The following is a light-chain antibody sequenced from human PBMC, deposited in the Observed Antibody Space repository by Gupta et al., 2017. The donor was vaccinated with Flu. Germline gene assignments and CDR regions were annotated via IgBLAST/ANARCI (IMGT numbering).Light chain of an antibody. J-gene: IGLJ3*02. CDR1: SSNIGTAYD. CDR3: QSYDTSLSGGV. V-gene: IGLV1-40*01. Sequence: QSVLTQPPSVSGAPGQRVTISCTGSSSNIGTAYDVHWYQQRPGTAPKLLIYANKNRPSGVPDRFSGSKSGTSASLAITGLQAEDEAGYYCQSYDTSLSGGVFGGGTKLTVI. CDR2: ANK.